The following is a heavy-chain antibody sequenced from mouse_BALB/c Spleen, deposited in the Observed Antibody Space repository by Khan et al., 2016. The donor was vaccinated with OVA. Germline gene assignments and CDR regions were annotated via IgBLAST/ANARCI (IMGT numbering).Heavy chain of an antibody. Sequence: EVELQESGAELVKPGASVKLSCTASGFNIKDTYMHWVKQRPEQGLEWIGRIDPASDNTKYDPQFQAKATITADTSYNIAYLQLSSLTSEDTAVYCCAGSTALWPLAYWGKGTSVPASS. CDR2: IDPASDNT. CDR3: AGSTALWPLAY. J-gene: IGHJ4*01. D-gene: IGHD1-1*02. CDR1: GFNIKDTY. V-gene: IGHV14-3*02.